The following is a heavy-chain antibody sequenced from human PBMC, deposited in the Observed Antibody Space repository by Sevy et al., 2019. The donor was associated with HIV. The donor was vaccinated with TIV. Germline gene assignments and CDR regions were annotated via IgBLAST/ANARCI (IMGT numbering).Heavy chain of an antibody. CDR2: ISDYNGNT. CDR1: GYTFTSYG. CDR3: ARDNPSTRVRGGYYYGMDV. J-gene: IGHJ6*02. Sequence: ASVKVSCKASGYTFTSYGISWVRQAPGQGLAWMGWISDYNGNTNYAQKLQGRVTMTTDTSTSTAYMELKSLRSDDTAVYYCARDNPSTRVRGGYYYGMDVWGQGTTVTVSS. D-gene: IGHD3-10*01. V-gene: IGHV1-18*04.